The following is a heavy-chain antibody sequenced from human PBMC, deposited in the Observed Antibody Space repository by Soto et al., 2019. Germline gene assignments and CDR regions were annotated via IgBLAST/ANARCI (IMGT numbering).Heavy chain of an antibody. Sequence: SLRLSCTASGFTFNIYNMNWVRQAPGKGLEWVSYVSGSGSAKIYADSVEGRFTISRDNDKNSLYLQMNSLRDEDTAVYYCARSNILRFLEGLMEPSQFYAMDVWGQGTKVTVSS. D-gene: IGHD3-3*01. V-gene: IGHV3-48*02. CDR1: GFTFNIYN. CDR3: ARSNILRFLEGLMEPSQFYAMDV. CDR2: VSGSGSAK. J-gene: IGHJ6*02.